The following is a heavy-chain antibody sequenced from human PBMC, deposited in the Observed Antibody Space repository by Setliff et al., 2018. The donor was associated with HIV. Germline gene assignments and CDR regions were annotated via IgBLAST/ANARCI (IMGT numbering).Heavy chain of an antibody. CDR2: ISSSSSSI. CDR1: GFTFNYFW. J-gene: IGHJ4*02. V-gene: IGHV3-48*04. CDR3: VRGPQFRPH. Sequence: PGGSLRLSCAASGFTFNYFWMNWVRQAPGKGLEWLSYISSSSSSIYHADSVKGRFTISRDNTRSTLYLQMNRLRVEDTAVYYCVRGPQFRPHWGQGTLVTISS.